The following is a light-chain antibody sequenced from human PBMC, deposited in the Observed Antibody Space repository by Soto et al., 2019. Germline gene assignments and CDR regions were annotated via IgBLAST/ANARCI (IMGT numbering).Light chain of an antibody. CDR3: CSYAGTNTFV. Sequence: QSALTQPASVSGSPGQSITISCTGTSSDVGSYNLGSWYQQHPGKAPKLMIYEGNKRPSGVSNRFSGYKSANTASLTISGLQTEDEADYYCCSYAGTNTFVFGTGTKLTVL. CDR1: SSDVGSYNL. CDR2: EGN. J-gene: IGLJ1*01. V-gene: IGLV2-23*01.